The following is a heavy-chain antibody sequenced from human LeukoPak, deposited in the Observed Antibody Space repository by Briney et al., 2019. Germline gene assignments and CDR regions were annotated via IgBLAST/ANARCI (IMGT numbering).Heavy chain of an antibody. V-gene: IGHV3-23*01. CDR2: ISGSGGST. J-gene: IGHJ4*02. Sequence: GGSLRLSCAASGFTFSSYAMSWVRQAPRKGLEWVSAISGSGGSTYYADSVKGRFTISRDNSKNTLYLQMNSMRAEDTAVYYCAKDHPDYYDSSGYYFFDYWGQGTLVTVSS. CDR3: AKDHPDYYDSSGYYFFDY. D-gene: IGHD3-22*01. CDR1: GFTFSSYA.